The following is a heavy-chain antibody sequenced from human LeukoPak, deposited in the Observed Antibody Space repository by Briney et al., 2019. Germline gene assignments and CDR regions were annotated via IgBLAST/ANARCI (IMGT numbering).Heavy chain of an antibody. D-gene: IGHD3-10*01. V-gene: IGHV3-48*01. CDR2: ISSGNSTI. Sequence: GGSLRLSCAASGFSFSDYWMHWVRQAPGKGLEWLSFISSGNSTIYHADSVKGRFIVSRDNAKNSLYLRMNSLRVEDTALYYCARVQTVRFVGEYFDYWGPGTLVTVSS. CDR1: GFSFSDYW. J-gene: IGHJ4*02. CDR3: ARVQTVRFVGEYFDY.